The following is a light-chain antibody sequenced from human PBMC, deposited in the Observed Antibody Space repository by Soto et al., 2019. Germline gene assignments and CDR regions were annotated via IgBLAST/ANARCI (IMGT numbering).Light chain of an antibody. Sequence: QSALTQPPSVSGAPGQGVTISCTGSSSNIGAGYDVHWYQQLPRTAPKLLIYSSVNRPSGVPDRFSASKSGTSASLAITGLRPEDEADYYCQSYDSRLNGYVFGTGTMVTVL. J-gene: IGLJ1*01. CDR2: SSV. CDR3: QSYDSRLNGYV. CDR1: SSNIGAGYD. V-gene: IGLV1-40*01.